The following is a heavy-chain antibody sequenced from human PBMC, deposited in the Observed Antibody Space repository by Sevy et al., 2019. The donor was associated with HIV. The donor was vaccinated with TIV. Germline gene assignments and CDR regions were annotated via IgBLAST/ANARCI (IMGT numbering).Heavy chain of an antibody. CDR2: IKSKTDGGTT. Sequence: GGSLRLSCAASGFTFNKAWMSWVRQPQGKGLEWVGLIKSKTDGGTTEYAAPVKGRVTISRDDSKNTVYLQINSLDTEETAVYYCTTLHVETTTQWIPWGQGTLVTVSS. CDR1: GFTFNKAW. J-gene: IGHJ5*02. V-gene: IGHV3-15*01. D-gene: IGHD4-4*01. CDR3: TTLHVETTTQWIP.